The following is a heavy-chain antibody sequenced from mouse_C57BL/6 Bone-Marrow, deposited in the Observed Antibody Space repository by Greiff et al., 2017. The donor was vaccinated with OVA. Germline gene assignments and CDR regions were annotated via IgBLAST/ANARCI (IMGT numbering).Heavy chain of an antibody. CDR1: GFTFSSYA. J-gene: IGHJ2*01. Sequence: DVQLVESGGGLVKPGGSLKLSCAASGFTFSSYAMSWVRQTPEKRLEWVATISDGGSYTYYPDNVKGRFTISRDNAKNNLYLQMSHLKSEDTAMYYCARDWIYWGQGTTLTVSS. V-gene: IGHV5-4*01. CDR2: ISDGGSYT. CDR3: ARDWIY.